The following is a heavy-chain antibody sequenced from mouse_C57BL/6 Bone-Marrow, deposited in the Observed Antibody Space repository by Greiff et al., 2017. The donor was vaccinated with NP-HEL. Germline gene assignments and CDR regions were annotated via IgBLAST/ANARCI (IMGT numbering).Heavy chain of an antibody. CDR2: INPSTGGT. V-gene: IGHV1-42*01. J-gene: IGHJ2*01. CDR3: ERRQLRHHGY. Sequence: EVQLQQSGPELVKPGASVKISCKASGYSFTGYYMNWVKQSPEKSLEWIGEINPSTGGTTYNQKFKAKATLTVDKSSNTAYMQLKSLTSEDSAVYYCERRQLRHHGYWGKGTTLSAST. CDR1: GYSFTGYY. D-gene: IGHD3-2*02.